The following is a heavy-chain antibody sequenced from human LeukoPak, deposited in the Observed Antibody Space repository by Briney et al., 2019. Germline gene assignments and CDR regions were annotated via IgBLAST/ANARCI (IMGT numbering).Heavy chain of an antibody. D-gene: IGHD5-18*01. J-gene: IGHJ5*02. CDR3: ARPPGVQLWQSNWFDP. Sequence: ASVKVSCKASGYTFTSYGISWVRQAPGQGLEWMGWISAYNGNTNYAQKLQGRVTMTTDTSTSTAYMELRSLRSDDTAVYYCARPPGVQLWQSNWFDPWGQGTLVTVSS. V-gene: IGHV1-18*01. CDR1: GYTFTSYG. CDR2: ISAYNGNT.